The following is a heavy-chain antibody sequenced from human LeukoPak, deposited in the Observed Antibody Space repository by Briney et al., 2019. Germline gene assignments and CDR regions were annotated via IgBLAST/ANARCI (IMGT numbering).Heavy chain of an antibody. D-gene: IGHD1-26*01. V-gene: IGHV4-59*02. CDR1: GGSVRSYY. CDR2: IHNSGST. J-gene: IGHJ3*02. CDR3: VRDWEGFNFDI. Sequence: SETLSLTCTVSGGSVRSYYWSWIRQPPGEGLEWIAYIHNSGSTNYNPSPKSRVTISVDTSKNHFSLKLSSVTAADTAVYYCVRDWEGFNFDIWGQGTMVTVSS.